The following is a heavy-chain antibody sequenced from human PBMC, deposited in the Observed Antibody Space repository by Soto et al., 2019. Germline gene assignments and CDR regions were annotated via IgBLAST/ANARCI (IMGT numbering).Heavy chain of an antibody. CDR1: GYSFKDHY. V-gene: IGHV1-46*02. CDR3: ARISCKGGSCYFDFDH. D-gene: IGHD2-15*01. CDR2: INPSGEHT. Sequence: ASVKVSCKASGYSFKDHYMHWVRQAPGRGLEWVGIINPSGEHTNYAQQFRGRVAMTRDTSTSTAYMELRSLRSEDTAVYFCARISCKGGSCYFDFDHWGQGTLVTV. J-gene: IGHJ4*02.